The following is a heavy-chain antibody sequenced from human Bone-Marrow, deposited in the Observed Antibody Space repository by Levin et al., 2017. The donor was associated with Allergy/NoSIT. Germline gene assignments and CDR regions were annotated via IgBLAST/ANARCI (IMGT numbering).Heavy chain of an antibody. CDR1: GFTFSDYY. CDR3: ARPRSLYYGLDV. J-gene: IGHJ6*02. V-gene: IGHV3-11*01. Sequence: LSLTCAASGFTFSDYYMSWIRQAPGKGLEWVSYISSSGSSIYYADSVKGRFTISRENAKNSLYLQMNSLSAEDTAVYYCARPRSLYYGLDVWGQGTTVTVSS. CDR2: ISSSGSSI.